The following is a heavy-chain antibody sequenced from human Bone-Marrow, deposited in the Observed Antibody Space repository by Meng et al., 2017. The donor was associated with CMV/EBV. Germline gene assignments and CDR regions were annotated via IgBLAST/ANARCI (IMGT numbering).Heavy chain of an antibody. D-gene: IGHD2-2*01. CDR1: GFTFSSYW. CDR3: ARGCSSTSCPDRYYYYYYGMDV. Sequence: GGSLRLSCAASGFTFSSYWMHWVRQAPGKGLVWVSRINSDGSSTSYADSVKGRFTISRDNAKNTLYLQMNSLRAEDTAVYYCARGCSSTSCPDRYYYYYYGMDVWGQGTTVTVYS. V-gene: IGHV3-74*01. J-gene: IGHJ6*01. CDR2: INSDGSST.